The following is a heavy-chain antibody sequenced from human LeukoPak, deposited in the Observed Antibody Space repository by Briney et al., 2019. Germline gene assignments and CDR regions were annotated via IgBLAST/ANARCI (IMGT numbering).Heavy chain of an antibody. CDR1: GGTFSSYA. CDR2: IIPIFGTA. J-gene: IGHJ6*03. V-gene: IGHV1-69*05. CDR3: ARAVESSIAARPRSGDYYYYMDV. Sequence: SVKVSCKASGGTFSSYAISWVRQAPGQGLEWMGGIIPIFGTANYAQKFQGRVTITTDESTSTAYMELSSLRSEDTAVYYCARAVESSIAARPRSGDYYYYMDVWGKGTTVTVSS. D-gene: IGHD6-6*01.